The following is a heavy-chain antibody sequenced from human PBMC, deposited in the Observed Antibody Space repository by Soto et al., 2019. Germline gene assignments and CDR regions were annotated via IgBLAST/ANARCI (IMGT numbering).Heavy chain of an antibody. V-gene: IGHV1-8*01. Sequence: ASVKVSCKASGYTFTSYDINWVRQATGQGLEWMGWMNPNSGNTGYAQKFQGRVTMTRNTSISTAYMELSSLRSEDTAVYYCERAFMTTVTSYXYWGQGTLVXVSS. CDR2: MNPNSGNT. CDR1: GYTFTSYD. J-gene: IGHJ4*02. D-gene: IGHD4-17*01. CDR3: ERAFMTTVTSYXY.